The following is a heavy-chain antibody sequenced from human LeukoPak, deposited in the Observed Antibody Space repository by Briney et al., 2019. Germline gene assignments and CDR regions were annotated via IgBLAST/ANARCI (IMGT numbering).Heavy chain of an antibody. CDR1: GFTFSSYA. CDR3: ARAQYYYDSSGYWYYFDY. J-gene: IGHJ4*02. Sequence: PGRSLRLSCAASGFTFSSYAMHWVRQAPGKGLEWVAAISYDGSNKYYADSVKGRFTISRDNSKNTLYLQMNSLRAEDTAVYYCARAQYYYDSSGYWYYFDYWGQGTLVTVSS. V-gene: IGHV3-30-3*01. CDR2: ISYDGSNK. D-gene: IGHD3-22*01.